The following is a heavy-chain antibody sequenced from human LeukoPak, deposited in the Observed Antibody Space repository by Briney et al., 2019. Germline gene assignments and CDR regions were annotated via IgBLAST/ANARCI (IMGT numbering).Heavy chain of an antibody. J-gene: IGHJ5*02. D-gene: IGHD2-2*01. CDR3: ARGLGPRYCSSTSCYRRSRWFDP. V-gene: IGHV1-8*01. CDR1: GYTFTSYD. CDR2: MNPNSGNT. Sequence: ASVKVSCKASGYTFTSYDINWVRQATGQGLEWMGWMNPNSGNTGYAQKFQGRVTMTRNTPISTAYMELSSLRSEDTAVYYCARGLGPRYCSSTSCYRRSRWFDPWGQGTLVTVSS.